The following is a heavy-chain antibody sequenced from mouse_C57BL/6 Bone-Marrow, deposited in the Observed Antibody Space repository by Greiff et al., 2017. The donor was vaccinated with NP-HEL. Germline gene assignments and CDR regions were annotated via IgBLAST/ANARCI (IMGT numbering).Heavy chain of an antibody. CDR2: ISPGGSYT. CDR3: ASLMDD. CDR1: GFTFSSYA. Sequence: DVKLVESGGGLVKPVGSLKLSCAASGFTFSSYAMSWVRPTPEQRLEWVATISPGGSYTYYPDNVKGRFTISRDNAKNNLYLQMSHLKSEGTAMYYCASLMDDWGQGTSVTVSS. J-gene: IGHJ4*01. V-gene: IGHV5-4*03.